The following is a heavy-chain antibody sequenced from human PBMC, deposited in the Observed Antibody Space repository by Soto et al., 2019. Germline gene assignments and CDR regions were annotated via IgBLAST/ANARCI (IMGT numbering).Heavy chain of an antibody. V-gene: IGHV3-48*02. CDR1: GLSLSGYS. CDR3: ARDVGGSGYNPFDI. Sequence: RGSLRLSCVASGLSLSGYSMNWVRQAPGKGLEWISYISRSSKTINYADSVKGRFTISRDNAKNSLYLQMNSLTDEDTALYHCARDVGGSGYNPFDIWGQGTMVTVSS. CDR2: ISRSSKTI. J-gene: IGHJ3*02. D-gene: IGHD3-22*01.